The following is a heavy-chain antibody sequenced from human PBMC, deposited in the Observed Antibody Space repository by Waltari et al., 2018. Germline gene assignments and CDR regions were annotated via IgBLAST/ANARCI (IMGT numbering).Heavy chain of an antibody. CDR1: GFTFCSYD. CDR2: ISGSGGST. V-gene: IGHV3-23*01. J-gene: IGHJ4*02. CDR3: TKASQGGSGSFNY. D-gene: IGHD3-10*01. Sequence: EVQLLESGGGLVQPGGSLRLSCPASGFTFCSYDMSCVPRAPGKGVEGVSAISGSGGSTYFADSVKGRFTISRDNSKNTVYLQMNSLRAEDTAIYYCTKASQGGSGSFNYWGQGTLVTVSS.